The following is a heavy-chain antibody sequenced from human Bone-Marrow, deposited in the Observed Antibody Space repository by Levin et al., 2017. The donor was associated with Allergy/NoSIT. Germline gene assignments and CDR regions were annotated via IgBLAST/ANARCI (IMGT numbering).Heavy chain of an antibody. J-gene: IGHJ4*02. D-gene: IGHD4-17*01. CDR1: AASIPTYH. CDR2: VSDSGST. CDR3: ARDDEGDCPPDLDY. Sequence: SETLSLPCSVSAASIPTYHWNWLRPPPGKRLEWIGYVSDSGSTKYNPSLKNRVTISVDTSKRQSSLKVTSVTAADSAVYYCARDDEGDCPPDLDYWGRGTLVTVSS. V-gene: IGHV4-59*01.